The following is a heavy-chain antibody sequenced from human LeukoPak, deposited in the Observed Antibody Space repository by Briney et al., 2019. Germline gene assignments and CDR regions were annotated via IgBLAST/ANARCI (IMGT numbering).Heavy chain of an antibody. Sequence: GGSLRLSCVASGFTFSTYALSWVRQAPGKGLEWVSAISSSGGSPYYADSVNGRFTISRDNSKNTLYLQMNSLRAEDTALYYCAKDQALSLSSSRALDYWGQGTLVTVSS. D-gene: IGHD2-2*01. J-gene: IGHJ4*02. CDR1: GFTFSTYA. CDR3: AKDQALSLSSSRALDY. V-gene: IGHV3-23*01. CDR2: ISSSGGSP.